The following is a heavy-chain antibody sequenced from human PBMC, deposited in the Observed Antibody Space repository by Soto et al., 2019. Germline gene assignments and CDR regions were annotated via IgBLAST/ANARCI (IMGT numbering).Heavy chain of an antibody. J-gene: IGHJ5*02. CDR2: IHDSGST. CDR1: GASIGTSNW. Sequence: PSETLSLTCAVSGASIGTSNWWSWVRQSPGKGLEWIGEIHDSGSTKYNPSLKSRVTISLDKSKNQFSLNVSSVTAADTAVYYCARETYGDYVGYFDPWGQGIQVTVSS. D-gene: IGHD4-17*01. CDR3: ARETYGDYVGYFDP. V-gene: IGHV4-4*02.